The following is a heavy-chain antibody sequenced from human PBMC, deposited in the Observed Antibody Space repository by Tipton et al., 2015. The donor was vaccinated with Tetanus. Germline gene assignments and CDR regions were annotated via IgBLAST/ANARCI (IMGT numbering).Heavy chain of an antibody. J-gene: IGHJ4*02. Sequence: TLSLTCTVSGGSINSSYYWGWIRQPPGKGLEWIGSIYHSGYTHYKASLKSRLSLSVDTSKSQFSLSLRSVTAADTAVYYCTRLPRQWLAHGDYWGQGALVTVSS. D-gene: IGHD6-19*01. V-gene: IGHV4-39*01. CDR2: IYHSGYT. CDR3: TRLPRQWLAHGDY. CDR1: GGSINSSYY.